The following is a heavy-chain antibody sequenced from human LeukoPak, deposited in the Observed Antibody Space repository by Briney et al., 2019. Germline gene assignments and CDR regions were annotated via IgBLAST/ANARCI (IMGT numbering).Heavy chain of an antibody. J-gene: IGHJ6*02. V-gene: IGHV3-23*01. CDR3: AEASGGAGIKWLPV. D-gene: IGHD5-12*01. CDR1: GFTFSSYA. CDR2: ISGSGGST. Sequence: GGSLRLSCAASGFTFSSYAMSWVRQAPGKGLEWVSAISGSGGSTYYADSVKGRFTISRDNSKNTLYLQMNSLRAEDTAVYYCAEASGGAGIKWLPVWGQGTTVTVSS.